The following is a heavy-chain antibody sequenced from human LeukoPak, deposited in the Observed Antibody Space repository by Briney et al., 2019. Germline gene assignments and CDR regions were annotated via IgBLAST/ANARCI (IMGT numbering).Heavy chain of an antibody. V-gene: IGHV3-23*01. CDR2: ISGSGGNT. D-gene: IGHD2-2*01. CDR3: AKVGGSTCSNTSCFLGRMGFDY. CDR1: GFTFSSYA. Sequence: GASLRLSCAASGFTFSSYAMSWVRQAPGTGLKWVSSISGSGGNTYYADSVKGRFTISRDNSKNALYLQMNSLRADDTAVYYCAKVGGSTCSNTSCFLGRMGFDYWGQGTLVTVSS. J-gene: IGHJ4*02.